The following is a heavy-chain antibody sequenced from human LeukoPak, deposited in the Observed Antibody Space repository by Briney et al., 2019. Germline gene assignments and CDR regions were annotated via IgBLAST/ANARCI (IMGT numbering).Heavy chain of an antibody. CDR3: ARMEVRGVIRNLDY. D-gene: IGHD3-10*01. CDR1: GFTFSSYW. J-gene: IGHJ4*02. V-gene: IGHV3-74*01. CDR2: INSDGTST. Sequence: GGSLRLSCAASGFTFSSYWMHWVRQTPGKGLVWVSRINSDGTSTSYADSVKGRLTISRDNTKNTLYLQMNSLRAGDTAVYYCARMEVRGVIRNLDYWGQGTLVTVSS.